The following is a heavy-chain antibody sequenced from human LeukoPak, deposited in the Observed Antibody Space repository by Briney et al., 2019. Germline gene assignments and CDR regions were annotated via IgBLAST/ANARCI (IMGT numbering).Heavy chain of an antibody. D-gene: IGHD6-19*01. CDR3: AASSGWLLDY. J-gene: IGHJ4*02. Sequence: AESLSLTCTVSGVSISDYYWSWIRQPPGKGLEWIGYIYYSGSTNYNPSLKSRVPISVDTSKNQFSLKLSSVTAADTAVYYCAASSGWLLDYWGQGTLVTVSS. CDR1: GVSISDYY. V-gene: IGHV4-59*08. CDR2: IYYSGST.